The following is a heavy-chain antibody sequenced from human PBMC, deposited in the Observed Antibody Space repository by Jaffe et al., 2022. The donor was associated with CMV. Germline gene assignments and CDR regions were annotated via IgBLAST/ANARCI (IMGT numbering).Heavy chain of an antibody. CDR1: GYTFTGYY. V-gene: IGHV1-2*02. Sequence: QVQLVQSGAEVKKPGASVKVSCKASGYTFTGYYMHWVRQAPGQGLEWMGWINPNSGGTNYAQKFQGRVTMTRDTSISTAYMELSRLRSDDTAVYYCATPRRYCSGGSCTNWFDPWGQGTLVTVSS. D-gene: IGHD2-15*01. CDR2: INPNSGGT. CDR3: ATPRRYCSGGSCTNWFDP. J-gene: IGHJ5*02.